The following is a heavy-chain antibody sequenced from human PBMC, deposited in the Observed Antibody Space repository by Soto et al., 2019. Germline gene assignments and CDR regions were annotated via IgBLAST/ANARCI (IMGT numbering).Heavy chain of an antibody. D-gene: IGHD3-3*01. J-gene: IGHJ5*02. CDR2: ISGSGGST. CDR3: AKDQVFPAIFGVVAQGWFDP. V-gene: IGHV3-23*01. Sequence: TGGSLRLSCAASGFTFSSYAMSWVRQAPGKGLEWVSAISGSGGSTYYADSVKGRFTISRDNSKNTLYLRMNSLRAEDTAVYYCAKDQVFPAIFGVVAQGWFDPWGQGALVTVSS. CDR1: GFTFSSYA.